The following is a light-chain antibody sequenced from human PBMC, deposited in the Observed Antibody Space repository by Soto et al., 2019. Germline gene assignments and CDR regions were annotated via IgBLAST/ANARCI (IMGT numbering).Light chain of an antibody. Sequence: QSALTQTASVSGSPGQSITISCTGTTSDVGGYNYVSWYQQHPGEAPKLIIYEVINRPSGISNRFSGSKSGNTASLTISGLQAEDEADYYCSSYSRTSTLVLFGGGTHLTVL. V-gene: IGLV2-14*01. CDR3: SSYSRTSTLVL. J-gene: IGLJ7*01. CDR1: TSDVGGYNY. CDR2: EVI.